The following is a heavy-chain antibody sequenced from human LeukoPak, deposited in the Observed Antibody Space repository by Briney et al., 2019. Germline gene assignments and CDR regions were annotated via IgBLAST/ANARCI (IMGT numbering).Heavy chain of an antibody. CDR1: GGSISGFY. Sequence: SETLSLTCTVSGGSISGFYCSWLRQSAEKGLEWIGRIHSSGSANYNPSLKSRVTMSVDTSKNQFSLQVASMTAAATAVYHCANTLYSVVFDPWGPGTLVTVSS. V-gene: IGHV4-4*07. D-gene: IGHD3-22*01. CDR2: IHSSGSA. CDR3: ANTLYSVVFDP. J-gene: IGHJ5*02.